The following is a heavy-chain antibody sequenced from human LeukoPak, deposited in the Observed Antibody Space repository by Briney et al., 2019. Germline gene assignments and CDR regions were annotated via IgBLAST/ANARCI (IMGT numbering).Heavy chain of an antibody. CDR3: ARESGSLRAFDY. CDR1: GFTFSSYA. Sequence: GGSLRLSCAASGFTFSSYAMHWVRQAPGKGLEYVSAISSNGGSTYYANSVKGRFTISRDNSKNTLYLQMGSLRAEDMAVYYCARESGSLRAFDYWGQGTLVTVSS. CDR2: ISSNGGST. J-gene: IGHJ4*02. V-gene: IGHV3-64*01. D-gene: IGHD1-26*01.